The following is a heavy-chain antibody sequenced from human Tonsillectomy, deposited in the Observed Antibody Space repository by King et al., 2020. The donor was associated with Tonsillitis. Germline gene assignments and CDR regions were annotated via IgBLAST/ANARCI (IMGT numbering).Heavy chain of an antibody. Sequence: VQLQQWGAGLLKPSETLSLTCAVYGGSFSDYYWSWIRQPPGKGLEWIGEINHSGSTNYNPSLKSRVTISVDTSKNQFSLTLSSVTAADTAVYYCAREGGSHPGAFDIWGHGTMVTVSS. CDR3: AREGGSHPGAFDI. CDR2: INHSGST. D-gene: IGHD1-26*01. V-gene: IGHV4-34*01. CDR1: GGSFSDYY. J-gene: IGHJ3*02.